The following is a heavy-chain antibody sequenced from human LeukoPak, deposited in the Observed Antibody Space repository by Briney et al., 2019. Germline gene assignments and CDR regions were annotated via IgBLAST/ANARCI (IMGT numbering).Heavy chain of an antibody. CDR3: ARDQLAAAAAFDY. J-gene: IGHJ4*02. Sequence: ASVKVSCKASGYTFTGYYLHWVRQAPGQGLEWMGWINPNSGGTKYAQKFQDRVTMTRDTSISTAYLELSRLRSDDTAVYYCARDQLAAAAAFDYWGQGALVTVSS. V-gene: IGHV1-2*02. CDR2: INPNSGGT. CDR1: GYTFTGYY. D-gene: IGHD6-13*01.